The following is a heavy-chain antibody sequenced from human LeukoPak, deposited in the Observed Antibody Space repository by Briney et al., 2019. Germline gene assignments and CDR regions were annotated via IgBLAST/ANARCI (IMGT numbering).Heavy chain of an antibody. J-gene: IGHJ3*02. CDR3: ARKYWDAFDI. V-gene: IGHV4-39*01. D-gene: IGHD2/OR15-2a*01. CDR2: IYYSGNT. Sequence: SETLSLTCTVSGGSISSSSYSWGWIRQPPGKGLEWIGSIYYSGNTYYNPSLKSRVTISVDTSKNQFSLKLSSVTAADTAAYYCARKYWDAFDIWGQGTKVTVSS. CDR1: GGSISSSSYS.